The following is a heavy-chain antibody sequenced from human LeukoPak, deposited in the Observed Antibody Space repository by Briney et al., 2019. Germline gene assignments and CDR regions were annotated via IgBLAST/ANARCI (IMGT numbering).Heavy chain of an antibody. CDR3: ARHTMRGYQWLARYDYGMDV. D-gene: IGHD6-19*01. CDR2: IYYSGST. V-gene: IGHV4-39*01. Sequence: SETLSLTCTASGGSISSSSYYWGWIRQPQGRGREWNVSIYYSGSTYYNPSLKSRVTISVDTSKNQFSLKLSSVTAADTAVYYCARHTMRGYQWLARYDYGMDVWGQGTTVTVSS. J-gene: IGHJ6*02. CDR1: GGSISSSSYY.